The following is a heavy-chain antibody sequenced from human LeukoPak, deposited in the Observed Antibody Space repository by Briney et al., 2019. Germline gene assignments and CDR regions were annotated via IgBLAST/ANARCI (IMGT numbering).Heavy chain of an antibody. J-gene: IGHJ4*02. CDR2: IDDTGRT. Sequence: SETLSLTCTVSGESISSGDYDWTWIRQPPGKGPEWIGHIDDTGRTFYNPSLKSRVTISVDTSKNQFSLELTSVTAADTAVYYCAREDMVATILDYWGQGILVTVAS. CDR1: GESISSGDYD. CDR3: AREDMVATILDY. D-gene: IGHD5-12*01. V-gene: IGHV4-30-4*08.